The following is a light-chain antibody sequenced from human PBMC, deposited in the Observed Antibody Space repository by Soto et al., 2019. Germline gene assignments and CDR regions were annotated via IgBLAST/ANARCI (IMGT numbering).Light chain of an antibody. V-gene: IGKV1-39*01. CDR3: QQTYSTSPIT. CDR1: RSISSY. J-gene: IGKJ5*01. CDR2: AAF. Sequence: DIQMTQSPSSLSASVGDRVTITCRASRSISSYLNWYQQKPGKSPRLLIYAAFSLQSGVPSRFSGSGSGTDFTLTISSLQPEDFATYYCQQTYSTSPITFGQGT.